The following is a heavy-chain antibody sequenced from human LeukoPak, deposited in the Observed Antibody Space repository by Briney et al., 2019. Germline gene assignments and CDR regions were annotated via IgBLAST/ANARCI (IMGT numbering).Heavy chain of an antibody. J-gene: IGHJ4*02. CDR2: FDPEDGET. D-gene: IGHD6-19*01. Sequence: ASVKVSCKVSGYTLTELSMHWVRQAPGKGLEWMGGFDPEDGETIYAQKFQGRVTMTEDTSTDTAYMELSSLRSEDTAVYYCATDHPYSSGWYVLDYWGQGTLVTVSS. V-gene: IGHV1-24*01. CDR3: ATDHPYSSGWYVLDY. CDR1: GYTLTELS.